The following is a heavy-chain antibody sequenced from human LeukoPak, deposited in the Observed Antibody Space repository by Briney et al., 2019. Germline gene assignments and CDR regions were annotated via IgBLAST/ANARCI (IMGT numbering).Heavy chain of an antibody. CDR2: MWYDGSNK. CDR1: GFTFSSYG. V-gene: IGHV3-33*01. D-gene: IGHD6-19*01. CDR3: ARSSGWYAPIDY. Sequence: GRSLRLSCAASGFTFSSYGMHWVRQAPGKGLEWVAVMWYDGSNKYYADSVKGRFTISRDNSKNTLYLQMNSLRAEDTAVYCCARSSGWYAPIDYWGQGTLVTVSS. J-gene: IGHJ4*02.